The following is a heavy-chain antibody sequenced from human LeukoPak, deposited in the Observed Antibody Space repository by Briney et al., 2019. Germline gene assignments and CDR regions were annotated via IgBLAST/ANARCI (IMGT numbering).Heavy chain of an antibody. CDR2: IYGGGDA. CDR1: GFTFSITY. J-gene: IGHJ4*02. D-gene: IGHD5-12*01. CDR3: AKDGAWLRFDD. V-gene: IGHV3-66*01. Sequence: GGSLRLSCTASGFTFSITYMAWVRQAPGKGLEWVSVIYGGGDAYYADSVKGRFTISRDNSKNTVYLQMNNVRAEDTAVYYCAKDGAWLRFDDWGQGTLVTVSS.